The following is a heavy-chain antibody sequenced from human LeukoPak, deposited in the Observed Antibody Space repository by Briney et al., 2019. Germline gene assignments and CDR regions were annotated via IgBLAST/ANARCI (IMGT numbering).Heavy chain of an antibody. CDR1: GFTFSSYE. Sequence: GGSPRLSCAASGFTFSSYEMNWVRQAPGKGLEWVSYISSSGSTIYYADSVKGRFTISRDNAKNSLYLQMNSLRAEDTAVYYCARGNMVRGVIHDYWGQGTLVTVSS. J-gene: IGHJ4*02. D-gene: IGHD3-10*01. V-gene: IGHV3-48*03. CDR2: ISSSGSTI. CDR3: ARGNMVRGVIHDY.